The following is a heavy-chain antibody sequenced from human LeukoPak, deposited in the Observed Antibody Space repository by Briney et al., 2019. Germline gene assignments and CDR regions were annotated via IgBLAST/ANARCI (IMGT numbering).Heavy chain of an antibody. J-gene: IGHJ6*03. CDR3: ARAHYGDYSYYYYYMDV. CDR2: INIDGSRT. Sequence: GGSLRLSCAASGFTFGSYWMHWVRQAPGKGLVWVSRINIDGSRTIYADSVKGRFTISRDNARNTLYLQMNSLRAEDTAVYFCARAHYGDYSYYYYYMDVWGKGTTVTVSS. V-gene: IGHV3-74*01. D-gene: IGHD4-17*01. CDR1: GFTFGSYW.